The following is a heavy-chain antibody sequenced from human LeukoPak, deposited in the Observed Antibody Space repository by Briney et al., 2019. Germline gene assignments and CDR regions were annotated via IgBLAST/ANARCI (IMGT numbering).Heavy chain of an antibody. D-gene: IGHD6-13*01. CDR1: GFTFSSYE. V-gene: IGHV3-48*01. CDR2: ISSSSSTI. Sequence: PGGSLRLSCAASGFTFSSYEMNWVRQAPGKGLEWVSYISSSSSTIYYADSVKGRFTISRDNAKNSLYLQMNSLRAEDTAVYYCARAKYSSRAGNERVYCFDYWGQGTLVTVSS. J-gene: IGHJ4*02. CDR3: ARAKYSSRAGNERVYCFDY.